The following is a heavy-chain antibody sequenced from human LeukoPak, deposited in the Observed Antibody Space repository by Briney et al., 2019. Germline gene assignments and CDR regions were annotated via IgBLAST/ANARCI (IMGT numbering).Heavy chain of an antibody. J-gene: IGHJ4*02. CDR3: ARGPYSGSHN. V-gene: IGHV4-59*11. CDR1: GGSISSHY. Sequence: SETLSLTCTVSGGSISSHYWSWIRQPPGKGLEWIGYIYYSGSTNYNPSLKSRVTISVDTSKNQFSLKLSSVTAAGTAVYYCARGPYSGSHNWGQGTLVTVSS. D-gene: IGHD1-26*01. CDR2: IYYSGST.